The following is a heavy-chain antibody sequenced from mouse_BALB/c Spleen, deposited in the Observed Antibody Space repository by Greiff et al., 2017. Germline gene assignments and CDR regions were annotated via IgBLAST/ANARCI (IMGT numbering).Heavy chain of an antibody. Sequence: VQLKESGPGLVKPSQSLSLTCSVTGYSITSGYYWNWIRQFPGNKLEWMGYISYDGSNNYNPSLKNRISITRDTSKNQFFLKLNSVTTEDTATYYCARDGYDKGMDYWGQGTSVTVSS. CDR1: GYSITSGYY. CDR2: ISYDGSN. V-gene: IGHV3-6*02. J-gene: IGHJ4*01. CDR3: ARDGYDKGMDY. D-gene: IGHD2-2*01.